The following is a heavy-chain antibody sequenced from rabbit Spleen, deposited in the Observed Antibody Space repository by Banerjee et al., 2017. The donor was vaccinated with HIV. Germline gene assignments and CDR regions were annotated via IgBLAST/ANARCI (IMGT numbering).Heavy chain of an antibody. D-gene: IGHD1-1*01. CDR1: GVSLNDKDG. J-gene: IGHJ4*01. CDR2: INAVTGKP. V-gene: IGHV1S45*01. Sequence: EQLEESGGGLVKPEGSLTLTCKASGVSLNDKDGMGWVRQAPGKGLEWIACINAVTGKPVYASWAKGRSTFSKSTSTTVTLQMTSLTAADTATYFCVRARPYPFVLCGPGTLVTVS. CDR3: VRARPYPFVL.